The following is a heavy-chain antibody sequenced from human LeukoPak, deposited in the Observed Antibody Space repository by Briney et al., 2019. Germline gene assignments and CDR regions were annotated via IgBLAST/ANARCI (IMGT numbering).Heavy chain of an antibody. V-gene: IGHV3-23*01. CDR1: GFSFNNYV. CDR3: AKTVVVITFRFDS. CDR2: ISGDGART. J-gene: IGHJ4*02. D-gene: IGHD2-21*01. Sequence: GGSLRPSCAASGFSFNNYVMSWVRQAPGKGLEWVSAISGDGARTYYADSVKGRFTISRDNSKNTLDLQMNSLRAEDTAIYYCAKTVVVITFRFDSWGQGSLVTVSS.